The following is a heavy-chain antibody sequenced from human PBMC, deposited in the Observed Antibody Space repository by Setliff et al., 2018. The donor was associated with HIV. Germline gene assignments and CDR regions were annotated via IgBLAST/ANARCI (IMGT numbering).Heavy chain of an antibody. J-gene: IGHJ4*02. CDR1: GFTFSSYS. Sequence: PGGSLRLSCAASGFTFSSYSMNWVRQAPGRGLEWVSSITSSGSYIYYADSVKGRFTISRDNAKSSLYLQMNSLRAEDTAVYYCARASASFSTTVTTWLDYWGQGTLVTVSS. CDR2: ITSSGSYI. D-gene: IGHD4-17*01. V-gene: IGHV3-21*01. CDR3: ARASASFSTTVTTWLDY.